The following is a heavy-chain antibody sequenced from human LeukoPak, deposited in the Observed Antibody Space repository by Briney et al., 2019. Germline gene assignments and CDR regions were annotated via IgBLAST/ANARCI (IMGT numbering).Heavy chain of an antibody. Sequence: SETLSLTCTVSGGSISSSSYYWGWIRQPPGKGLEWIGSIYYSGSTYYNPSLKSRVTISVDTSKNQFSLKLSSVTAADTAVYYCARVYQLGYCYYYMDVWGKGTTVTVSS. J-gene: IGHJ6*03. CDR3: ARVYQLGYCYYYMDV. D-gene: IGHD2-2*01. V-gene: IGHV4-39*07. CDR2: IYYSGST. CDR1: GGSISSSSYY.